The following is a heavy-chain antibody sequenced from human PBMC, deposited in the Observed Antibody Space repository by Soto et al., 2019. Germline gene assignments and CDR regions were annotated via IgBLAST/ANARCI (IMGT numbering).Heavy chain of an antibody. J-gene: IGHJ5*02. D-gene: IGHD6-13*01. CDR3: AIRERAAGTDLWFGP. V-gene: IGHV4-39*01. Sequence: SETLSPTFSFSSSAVSSSKFHMRWVGQPQEKGLEWIGSIFYIGVSYYSPSLKSRVTISVDPSKNQFSLKLSFVTAADTAVYYCAIRERAAGTDLWFGPWGQR. CDR2: IFYIGVS. CDR1: SSAVSSSKFH.